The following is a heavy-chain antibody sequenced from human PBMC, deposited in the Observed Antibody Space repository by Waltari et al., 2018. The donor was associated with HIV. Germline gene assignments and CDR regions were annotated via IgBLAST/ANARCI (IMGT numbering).Heavy chain of an antibody. J-gene: IGHJ6*02. CDR1: GFSFGDYA. Sequence: EEQLVESGGGLVNPGGSLRLSCEASGFSFGDYAMNWVRQAPGTGLEWIAYISSSSFNIKYADSVRGRFTIARDNTQNSLSLQMNNLIDEDTADYFCARDTLNFFFGLDLWGHGTPVTVSS. CDR3: ARDTLNFFFGLDL. V-gene: IGHV3-21*05. CDR2: ISSSSFNI.